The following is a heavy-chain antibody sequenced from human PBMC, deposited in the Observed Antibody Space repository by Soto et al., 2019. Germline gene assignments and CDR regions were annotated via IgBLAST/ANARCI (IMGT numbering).Heavy chain of an antibody. V-gene: IGHV4-34*01. Sequence: SETLSLTCALYGGSFDGYYWSWIRQSPGKGLEWIGEIHHSGSTKYNPSLKSRVPLSVDTSTKQFSLKMTSMTAADRGVYYCARGVDSWSGYLFWGQGTPVTVSS. CDR2: IHHSGST. J-gene: IGHJ4*02. CDR3: ARGVDSWSGYLF. CDR1: GGSFDGYY. D-gene: IGHD3-3*01.